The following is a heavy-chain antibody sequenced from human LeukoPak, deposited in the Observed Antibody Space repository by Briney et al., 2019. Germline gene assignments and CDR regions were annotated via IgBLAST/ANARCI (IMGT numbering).Heavy chain of an antibody. CDR3: ARGGYYGSGNDFRFDP. CDR2: IHYTGST. CDR1: GGSISSYY. D-gene: IGHD3-10*01. Sequence: SETLSLTCTVSGGSISSYYWSWIRQSPGKGLECIGYIHYTGSTNYNPSLKSRVTISVETSKNQFSLKLKSVTAADTAVYYCARGGYYGSGNDFRFDPWGQGTLVTVSS. J-gene: IGHJ5*02. V-gene: IGHV4-59*01.